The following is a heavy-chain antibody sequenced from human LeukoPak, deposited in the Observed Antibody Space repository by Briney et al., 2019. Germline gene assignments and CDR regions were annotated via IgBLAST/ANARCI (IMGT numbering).Heavy chain of an antibody. V-gene: IGHV1-2*02. Sequence: ASVKVSCKASGSTFTGYYIHWVRQAPGQGLEWMGWINPNSGGTNYAQKFQGRVTMTRGTSISTAYMELTRLKSDDTAVYYCARDTAMVTYWFDPWGQGTLVTVSS. J-gene: IGHJ5*02. CDR3: ARDTAMVTYWFDP. CDR1: GSTFTGYY. CDR2: INPNSGGT. D-gene: IGHD5-18*01.